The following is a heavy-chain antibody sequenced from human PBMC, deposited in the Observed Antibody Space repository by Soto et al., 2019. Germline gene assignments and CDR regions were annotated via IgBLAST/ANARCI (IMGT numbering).Heavy chain of an antibody. D-gene: IGHD1-26*01. CDR3: ARHGSTVDKEGAFDY. CDR2: ISNSGST. Sequence: SETLSLTCTVSGDSVRNYFWSWIRQPPGKGLEWIGGISNSGSTSHKPSLKSRVTMSLDTSKNQFSLRLRSVTAADTAFYYCARHGSTVDKEGAFDYWGQGTPVTVSS. J-gene: IGHJ4*02. CDR1: GDSVRNYF. V-gene: IGHV4-59*08.